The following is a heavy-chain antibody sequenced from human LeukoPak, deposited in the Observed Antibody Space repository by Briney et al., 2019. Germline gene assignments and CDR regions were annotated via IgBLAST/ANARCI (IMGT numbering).Heavy chain of an antibody. Sequence: SVKVSCKASGGTFSSYAISWVRQAPGQGLEWMGGIIPIFGTANYAQKFQGRVTITTDESTSTAYMELSSLRSEDTAVYYCAREAAAGRGYFDYWGQGTLVTVSS. CDR3: AREAAAGRGYFDY. CDR1: GGTFSSYA. V-gene: IGHV1-69*05. D-gene: IGHD6-13*01. CDR2: IIPIFGTA. J-gene: IGHJ4*02.